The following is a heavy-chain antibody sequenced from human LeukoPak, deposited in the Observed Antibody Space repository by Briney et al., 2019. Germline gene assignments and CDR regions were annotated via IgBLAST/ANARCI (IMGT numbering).Heavy chain of an antibody. V-gene: IGHV3-48*04. CDR3: EGSYYNGGDFFDI. J-gene: IGHJ3*02. CDR2: ISGSSNTI. CDR1: GFTFSSYS. D-gene: IGHD3-10*01. Sequence: PGGSLRLSCAASGFTFSSYSMTWLRQAPGKGLEWLSYISGSSNTITYADSGKGRFTISRDNAKSSLYLRMNSLRAEDTAVYYCEGSYYNGGDFFDIWGQGTMVTVSS.